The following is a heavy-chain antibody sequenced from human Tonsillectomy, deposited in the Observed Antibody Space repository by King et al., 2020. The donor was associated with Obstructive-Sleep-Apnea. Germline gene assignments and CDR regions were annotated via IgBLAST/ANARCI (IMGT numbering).Heavy chain of an antibody. D-gene: IGHD5-18*01. CDR2: VSGTSTYT. CDR1: GFTFSDYY. J-gene: IGHJ4*02. V-gene: IGHV3-11*06. CDR3: ASSKIQLSIFDY. Sequence: VQLVESGGGLVKPGGSLRLSCAVSGFTFSDYYMNWIRQAPGKGLEWLSYVSGTSTYTNYADSVKGQFTISRDNAKNSVYLEMTSLRAEDTAVYYCASSKIQLSIFDYWGQGTLVTVSS.